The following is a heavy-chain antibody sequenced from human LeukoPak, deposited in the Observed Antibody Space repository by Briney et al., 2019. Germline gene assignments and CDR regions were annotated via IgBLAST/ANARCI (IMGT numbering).Heavy chain of an antibody. CDR3: AKGVTTVRIYYHGMDV. V-gene: IGHV3-23*01. D-gene: IGHD4-17*01. J-gene: IGHJ6*02. CDR2: ISGSGDSR. Sequence: GGSLRLSCAASGFTFSSCAMSWVRQAPGKGLEWVSLISGSGDSRYYADSVKGRFTISRDNAKNTLWLRMNSLRAEDTAVYYCAKGVTTVRIYYHGMDVWGQGTTVTVSS. CDR1: GFTFSSCA.